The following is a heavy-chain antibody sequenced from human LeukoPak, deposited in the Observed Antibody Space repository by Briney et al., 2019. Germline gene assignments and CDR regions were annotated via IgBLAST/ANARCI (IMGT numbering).Heavy chain of an antibody. CDR1: GLTFRSYA. D-gene: IGHD2-21*01. V-gene: IGHV3-64D*06. Sequence: GGSLRLSCSASGLTFRSYAMHWVRQAPGKGLEYVSAISSNGDSTYYAGSVKDRFIISRDNSKNTLYLQMSSLRAEDTAVYYCVRVSPKAFDIWGQGTMVTVSS. CDR3: VRVSPKAFDI. CDR2: ISSNGDST. J-gene: IGHJ3*02.